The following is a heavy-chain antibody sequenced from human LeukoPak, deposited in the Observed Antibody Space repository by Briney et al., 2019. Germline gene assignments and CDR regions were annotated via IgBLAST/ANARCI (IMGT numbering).Heavy chain of an antibody. CDR1: GINFRSSG. Sequence: SGGSLRLSCAASGINFRSSGMHWVRQAPGKGLEWVTFIQNDGSDKYYAASVKGRFTISRDNSKNTVNLHMASLRADDTALYYCAREGGRAVPGRFDQWGQGTLVTVSS. CDR2: IQNDGSDK. J-gene: IGHJ4*02. V-gene: IGHV3-30*02. D-gene: IGHD6-13*01. CDR3: AREGGRAVPGRFDQ.